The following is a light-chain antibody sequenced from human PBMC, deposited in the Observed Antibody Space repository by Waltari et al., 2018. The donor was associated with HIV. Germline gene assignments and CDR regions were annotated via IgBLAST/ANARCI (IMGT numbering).Light chain of an antibody. J-gene: IGLJ2*01. CDR2: RNN. CDR3: TSYAGNNLL. CDR1: SSNIGSNY. V-gene: IGLV1-47*01. Sequence: QSVLTQPPSASETPGQRVTISCSGSSSNIGSNYVYWYQHLPGTAPKLLIYRNNQRPSGVPDRFSGSKSGNTASLTVSGLQAEDEADYYCTSYAGNNLLFGGGTKMTVL.